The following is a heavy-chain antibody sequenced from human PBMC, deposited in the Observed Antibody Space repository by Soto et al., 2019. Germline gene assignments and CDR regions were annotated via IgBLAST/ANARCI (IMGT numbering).Heavy chain of an antibody. CDR3: ARESDH. V-gene: IGHV3-23*01. CDR1: GFAFSSYA. CDR2: ISGSGGGT. Sequence: GGSLRLSCAASGFAFSSYAMSWVRQAPGKGLEWVSTISGSGGGTYYADSMKGRFTISRDNSKNTLYLQMYSLRVEDTAVYYCARESDHWGQGTLVTVSS. J-gene: IGHJ4*02.